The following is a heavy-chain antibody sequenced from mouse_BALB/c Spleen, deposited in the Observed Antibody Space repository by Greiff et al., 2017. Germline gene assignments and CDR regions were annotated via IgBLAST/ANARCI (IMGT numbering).Heavy chain of an antibody. V-gene: IGHV5-6*01. CDR2: ISSGGSYT. CDR3: ARDYYGSSSDWDFDV. J-gene: IGHJ1*01. Sequence: EVKLMESGGDLVKPGGSLKLSCAASGFTFSSYGMSWVRQTPDKRLEWVATISSGGSYTYYPDSVKGRFTISRDNAKNTLYLQMSSLKSEDTAMYYCARDYYGSSSDWDFDVWGGGTTVTVSS. D-gene: IGHD1-1*01. CDR1: GFTFSSYG.